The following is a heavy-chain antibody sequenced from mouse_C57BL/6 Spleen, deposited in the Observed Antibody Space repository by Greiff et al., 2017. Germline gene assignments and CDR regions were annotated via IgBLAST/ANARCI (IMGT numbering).Heavy chain of an antibody. D-gene: IGHD1-1*01. CDR3: ARPTVVANMDY. Sequence: VQLQQSGPELVKPGASVKISCKASGYTFTDYYMNWVKQSHGKSLEWIGDINPNNGGTSYNQKFKGKATLTVDKSSSTAYMELRSLTSEDSAVYYCARPTVVANMDYGGQGTSVTVSS. V-gene: IGHV1-26*01. J-gene: IGHJ4*01. CDR1: GYTFTDYY. CDR2: INPNNGGT.